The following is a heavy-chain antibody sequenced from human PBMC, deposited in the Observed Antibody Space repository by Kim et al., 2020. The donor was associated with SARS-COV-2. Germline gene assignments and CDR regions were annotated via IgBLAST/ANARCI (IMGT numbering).Heavy chain of an antibody. CDR1: GYTFTGYY. Sequence: ASVKVSCKASGYTFTGYYMHWVRQAPGQGLEWMRRINPNSGGTNFAQKFQGRVTLTRDTSIYTAYMELSRLRSADTAVYYCATEGLDWGQGTLVTVSS. CDR3: ATEGLD. V-gene: IGHV1-2*06. CDR2: INPNSGGT. J-gene: IGHJ4*02.